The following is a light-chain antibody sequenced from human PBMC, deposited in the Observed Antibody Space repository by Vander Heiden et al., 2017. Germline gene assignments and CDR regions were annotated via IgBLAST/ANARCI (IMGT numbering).Light chain of an antibody. Sequence: IVPNPSPLSLPVTPGEPASISCRSSQSLRQSNGHTYLDWYLQKPGQSPQLLIYLGATRASGVPDRCSGSASGTDFTLKISRVEAEDVGVYYCMQALQTPYTFGQGTKLEIK. J-gene: IGKJ2*01. V-gene: IGKV2-28*01. CDR2: LGA. CDR1: QSLRQSNGHTY. CDR3: MQALQTPYT.